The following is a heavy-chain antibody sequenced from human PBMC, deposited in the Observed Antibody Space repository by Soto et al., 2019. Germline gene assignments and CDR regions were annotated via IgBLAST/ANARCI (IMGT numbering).Heavy chain of an antibody. CDR1: GASVSTGGYY. D-gene: IGHD3-10*01. CDR3: ARAYYFGSGSYYNHFDY. J-gene: IGHJ4*02. Sequence: SETLSLTCTVSGASVSTGGYYWSWIRQPPGQGLECIGYIYYSGSTKYNPSLKSRVTISVDTSKNQFSLKLNSVTAADTATYYCARAYYFGSGSYYNHFDYWGQGTLVTVSS. V-gene: IGHV4-61*08. CDR2: IYYSGST.